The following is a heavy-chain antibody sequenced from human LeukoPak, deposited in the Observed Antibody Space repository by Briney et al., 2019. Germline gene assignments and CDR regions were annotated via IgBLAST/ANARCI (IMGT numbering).Heavy chain of an antibody. Sequence: PGRSLRLSCAASGFTFSSFAMHWVRQAPGKGLERVAVISYDGSDTYYADSVKGRFTISRDNSKNTLYLQMNSLRAEDTAVYYCARGSSQYYDVLTGYHNWFDPWGQGTLVTVSS. J-gene: IGHJ5*02. D-gene: IGHD3-9*01. V-gene: IGHV3-30-3*01. CDR1: GFTFSSFA. CDR3: ARGSSQYYDVLTGYHNWFDP. CDR2: ISYDGSDT.